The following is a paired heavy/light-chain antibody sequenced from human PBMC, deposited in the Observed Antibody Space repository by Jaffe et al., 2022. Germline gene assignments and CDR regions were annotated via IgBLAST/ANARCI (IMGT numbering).Heavy chain of an antibody. CDR1: GYSISSGYY. Sequence: QVQLQESGPGLVKPSETLSLTCAVSGYSISSGYYWGWIRQPPGKGLEWIGSIYHSGSTYYNPSLKSRVTISVDTSKNQFSLKLSSVTAADTAVYYCARKVVTVTTEFAFMNWFDPWGQGTLVTVSS. D-gene: IGHD4-17*01. J-gene: IGHJ5*02. CDR3: ARKVVTVTTEFAFMNWFDP. CDR2: IYHSGST. V-gene: IGHV4-38-2*01.
Light chain of an antibody. CDR2: AAS. Sequence: DIQMTQSPSSVSASVGDRVTITCRASQGISSWLAWYQQKPGKAPKLLIYAASSLQSGVPSRFSGSGSGTDFTLTISSLQPEDFATYYCQQANSFPPAFGQGTKLEIK. J-gene: IGKJ2*01. CDR3: QQANSFPPA. CDR1: QGISSW. V-gene: IGKV1-12*01.